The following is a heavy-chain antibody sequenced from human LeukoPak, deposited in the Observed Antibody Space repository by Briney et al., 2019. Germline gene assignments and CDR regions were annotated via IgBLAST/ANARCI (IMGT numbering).Heavy chain of an antibody. CDR3: AREVSLGSIAVAGTGYFDY. D-gene: IGHD6-19*01. CDR2: IYYSGST. CDR1: GGSISSYY. Sequence: SETLSLTCTVSGGSISSYYWSWIRQPPGKGLEWIGYIYYSGSTNYNPSLKSRVTISVDTSKNQFSLKLSSVTAADTAVYYCAREVSLGSIAVAGTGYFDYWGQGTLVTVSS. V-gene: IGHV4-59*01. J-gene: IGHJ4*02.